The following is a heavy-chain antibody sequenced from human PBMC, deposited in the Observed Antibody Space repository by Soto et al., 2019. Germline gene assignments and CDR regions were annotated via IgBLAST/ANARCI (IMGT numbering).Heavy chain of an antibody. CDR1: GFTFSDYY. CDR2: ISTSDSI. Sequence: PGWSLRLSCAASGFTFSDYYMSLIRQAPGKGLEWVSYISTSDSIYYADSVKGRFTISRDNAKNSLYLQMNSLRAEDTAVYYCARDLGYYDSSGYFEYWGQGTLVTVSS. V-gene: IGHV3-11*01. CDR3: ARDLGYYDSSGYFEY. D-gene: IGHD3-22*01. J-gene: IGHJ4*02.